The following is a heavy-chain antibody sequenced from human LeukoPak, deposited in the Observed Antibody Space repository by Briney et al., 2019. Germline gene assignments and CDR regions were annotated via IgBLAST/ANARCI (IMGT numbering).Heavy chain of an antibody. V-gene: IGHV3-23*01. CDR2: IGGSGAAT. Sequence: GGSLRLSCAVSGFTFSTYGMSWVRQTPGKGLEWASAIGGSGAATFYADSVKGRFTISRDNSENTLYLQMNSLRVEATAIYYCAKGRYTFDYWGQGTLVTVSS. D-gene: IGHD1-1*01. CDR1: GFTFSTYG. J-gene: IGHJ4*02. CDR3: AKGRYTFDY.